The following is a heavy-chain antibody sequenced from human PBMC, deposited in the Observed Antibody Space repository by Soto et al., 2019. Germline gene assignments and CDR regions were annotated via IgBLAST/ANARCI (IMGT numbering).Heavy chain of an antibody. CDR3: AHMIEVAFFDH. J-gene: IGHJ4*02. CDR1: GVSLSTSGMG. D-gene: IGHD2-15*01. Sequence: QVTLKESGPTLVKPTQTLTLTCTFSGVSLSTSGMGVGWFRQPPGKALEWLALVSWDDVKRYSPSIKSRLTITKDTPTNQGVLTMTYMDPVDTATDYRAHMIEVAFFDHWGQGTLVTVSS. CDR2: VSWDDVK. V-gene: IGHV2-5*02.